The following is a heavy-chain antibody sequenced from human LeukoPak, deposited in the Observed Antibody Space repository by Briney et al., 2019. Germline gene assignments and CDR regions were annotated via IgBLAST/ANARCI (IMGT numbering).Heavy chain of an antibody. J-gene: IGHJ4*02. V-gene: IGHV3-30-3*01. Sequence: GGSLRLSCAASGFTFNTFRIQWVRQAPGKGLEWGAAISSDGNNKYYADSGKGRFTISRDNSKNTLYLQMNSLRAEETAVYYCAREGPYYFDYWGQGTLGTVSS. CDR1: GFTFNTFR. CDR3: AREGPYYFDY. CDR2: ISSDGNNK.